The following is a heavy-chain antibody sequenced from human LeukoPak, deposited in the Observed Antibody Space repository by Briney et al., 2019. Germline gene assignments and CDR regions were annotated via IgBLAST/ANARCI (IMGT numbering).Heavy chain of an antibody. CDR3: ARGWYSDWFDP. J-gene: IGHJ5*02. Sequence: SETLSLTCAVYGGSFSGYYWSWIRQPPRKGLEWIGEINHSGSTNYNPSLKSRVTISVDTSKSQFSLKLSSVTAADTAVYYCARGWYSDWFDPWGQGTLVTVSS. D-gene: IGHD6-13*01. CDR2: INHSGST. V-gene: IGHV4-34*01. CDR1: GGSFSGYY.